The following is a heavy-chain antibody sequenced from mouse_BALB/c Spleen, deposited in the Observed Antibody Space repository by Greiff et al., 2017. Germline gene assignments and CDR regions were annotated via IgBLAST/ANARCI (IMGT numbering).Heavy chain of an antibody. CDR1: GYTFTDYA. J-gene: IGHJ3*01. CDR2: ISTYYGNT. V-gene: IGHV1-67*01. Sequence: VKLQQSGPELVRPGVSVKISCKGSGYTFTDYAMHWVKQSHAKSLEWIGVISTYYGNTNYNQKFKGKATMTVDKSSSTAYMELARLTSEDSAIYYCARATWFAYWGQGTLVTVSA. CDR3: ARATWFAY.